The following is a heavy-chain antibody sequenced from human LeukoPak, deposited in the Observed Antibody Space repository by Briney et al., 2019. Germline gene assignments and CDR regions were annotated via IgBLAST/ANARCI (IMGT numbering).Heavy chain of an antibody. Sequence: SETLSLTCAVYGGSFSGYYWSWIRQPPGKGLEWIGSIYYSGSTYYNPSLKSRVTISVDTSKNQFSLKLSSVTAADTAVYYCARVIRYGYVVNNWFDPWGQGTLVTVSS. D-gene: IGHD5-12*01. V-gene: IGHV4-34*01. CDR2: IYYSGST. CDR3: ARVIRYGYVVNNWFDP. J-gene: IGHJ5*02. CDR1: GGSFSGYY.